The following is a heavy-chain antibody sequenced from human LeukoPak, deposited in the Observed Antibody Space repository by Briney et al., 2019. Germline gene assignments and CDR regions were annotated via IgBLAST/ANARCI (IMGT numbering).Heavy chain of an antibody. CDR3: AKRNTMVRGGPCFDY. CDR1: GFSFSSYA. CDR2: IFGNGDTT. V-gene: IGHV3-23*01. D-gene: IGHD3-10*01. J-gene: IGHJ4*02. Sequence: PGGSLRLSCGASGFSFSSYAMNWVRQAPGKGLEWVSIIFGNGDTTYYADSVKGRFTVSRDNSKDTLYLQMNDLRPDDTAIYYCAKRNTMVRGGPCFDYWGQGLLVTVSS.